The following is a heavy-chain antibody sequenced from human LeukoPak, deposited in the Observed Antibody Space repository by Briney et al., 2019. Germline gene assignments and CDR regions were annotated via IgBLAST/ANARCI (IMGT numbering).Heavy chain of an antibody. D-gene: IGHD3-22*01. CDR1: GGSMRIDNYY. J-gene: IGHJ4*02. CDR2: IFYTGTT. Sequence: PSETLSLTCTVSGGSMRIDNYYWAWIRQPPGKGLEWIGSIFYTGTTYYNPSLKSRVTISVDTSKNQFSLKLSSVTAADTAVYYCARYLVVIMGEIDYWGQGTLVTVSS. CDR3: ARYLVVIMGEIDY. V-gene: IGHV4-39*07.